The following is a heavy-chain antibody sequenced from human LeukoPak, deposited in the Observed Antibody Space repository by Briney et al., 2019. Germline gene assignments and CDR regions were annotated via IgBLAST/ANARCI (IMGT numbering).Heavy chain of an antibody. Sequence: VASVKVSCKASGYTFTGYYMHWVRQAPGQGLEWMGWINPNSGGTNYAQKFQGRVIMTRDTSISTAYMELSRLRSDDTAVYYCARVDDSSGYYYVGGHFDYWGQGTLVTVSS. CDR1: GYTFTGYY. V-gene: IGHV1-2*02. CDR2: INPNSGGT. CDR3: ARVDDSSGYYYVGGHFDY. J-gene: IGHJ4*02. D-gene: IGHD3-22*01.